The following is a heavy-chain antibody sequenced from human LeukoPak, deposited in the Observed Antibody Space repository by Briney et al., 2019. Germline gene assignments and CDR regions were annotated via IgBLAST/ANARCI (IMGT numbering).Heavy chain of an antibody. V-gene: IGHV4-38-2*02. D-gene: IGHD2-2*01. CDR3: ARAAGRETTRLDFDY. J-gene: IGHJ4*02. CDR2: IYHSGST. CDR1: GYSISSGYY. Sequence: SETLSLTCTVSGYSISSGYYWGWIRQPPGKGLEWIGSIYHSGSTYYNPSLKSRVTISVDTSKNQFSLKLSSVTAADTAVYYCARAAGRETTRLDFDYWGQGILVTVSS.